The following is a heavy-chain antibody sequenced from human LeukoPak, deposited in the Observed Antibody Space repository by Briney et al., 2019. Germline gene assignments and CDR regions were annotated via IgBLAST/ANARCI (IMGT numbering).Heavy chain of an antibody. V-gene: IGHV3-21*01. CDR3: ARLIGTWYYYYMDV. D-gene: IGHD3-16*02. Sequence: GGSLRLSCAASGFTFSSYSMNWVRQAPGKGLEWVSSISSSSSYMYYADSVKGRFTISRDNAKNSLYLQMNSLRAEDTAVYYCARLIGTWYYYYMDVWGKGTTVTVSS. CDR2: ISSSSSYM. J-gene: IGHJ6*03. CDR1: GFTFSSYS.